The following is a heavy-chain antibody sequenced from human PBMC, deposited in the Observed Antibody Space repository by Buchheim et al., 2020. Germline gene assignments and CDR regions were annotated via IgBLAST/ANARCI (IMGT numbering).Heavy chain of an antibody. CDR1: GFTLNSYW. J-gene: IGHJ4*02. Sequence: EVQLVESGGGLLQPGGSLRLSCVASGFTLNSYWMYWVRQAPGKGLVCVSRISSDGRNIYYADSVKGRCTTSRDDAKNTLYLQMNSLTAADTAVYYCARDEGSGTYVRGFDSWGQGAL. D-gene: IGHD1-26*01. CDR3: ARDEGSGTYVRGFDS. CDR2: ISSDGRNI. V-gene: IGHV3-74*01.